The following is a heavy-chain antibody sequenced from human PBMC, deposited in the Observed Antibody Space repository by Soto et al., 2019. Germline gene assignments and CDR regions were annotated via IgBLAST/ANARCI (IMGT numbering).Heavy chain of an antibody. J-gene: IGHJ2*01. V-gene: IGHV4-30-4*01. CDR3: ARDEGYCSGGSCYWYFDL. CDR1: GGSISSGDYY. D-gene: IGHD2-15*01. CDR2: IYYSGST. Sequence: QVQLQESGPGLVKPSQTLSLTCTVSGGSISSGDYYWSWIRQPPGKGLEWIGYIYYSGSTYYNPSLKSRVTISVATSKNQFSLKLSSVTAADTAVYYCARDEGYCSGGSCYWYFDLWGRGTLVTVSS.